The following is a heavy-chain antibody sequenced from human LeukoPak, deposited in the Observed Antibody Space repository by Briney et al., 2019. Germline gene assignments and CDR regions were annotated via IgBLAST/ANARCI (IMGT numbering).Heavy chain of an antibody. CDR3: ARRAGYSGYEYYFDY. Sequence: PGGSLRLSCAASGFTFSKYWMIWVRQAPGKGLEWVANIKQDGSDYRYADSVRGRFTISRDNAQTSLYLQMSSLRAEDTAVYYCARRAGYSGYEYYFDYWGQGTLVTVSS. CDR2: IKQDGSDY. CDR1: GFTFSKYW. D-gene: IGHD5-12*01. V-gene: IGHV3-7*05. J-gene: IGHJ4*02.